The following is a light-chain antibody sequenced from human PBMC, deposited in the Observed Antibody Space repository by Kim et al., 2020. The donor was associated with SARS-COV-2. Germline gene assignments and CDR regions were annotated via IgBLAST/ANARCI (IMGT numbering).Light chain of an antibody. J-gene: IGLJ3*02. CDR1: SGSVSTSDS. Sequence: QAVVTPEPSLSVSPGGTVTLTCGLSSGSVSTSDSPSWYRQTPGRPPRTLIHTTNIRSSGVPDRFSGSILGNKAALIIEGAQTDDESDYYCVLYMTYGISVFGGGTQLTDL. CDR2: TTN. CDR3: VLYMTYGISV. V-gene: IGLV8-61*01.